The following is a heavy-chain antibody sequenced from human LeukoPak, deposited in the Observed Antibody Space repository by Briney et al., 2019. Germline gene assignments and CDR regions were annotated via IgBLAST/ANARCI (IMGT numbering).Heavy chain of an antibody. J-gene: IGHJ4*02. Sequence: PSETLSLTCTVSGGSTSSYYWSWIRQPPGKGLEWIGYIYYSGSTNYNPSLKSRVTMSVDTSKKQFSLKLSSVTAADTAVDYCASGGYSYGSDYWGQGTLVTVSS. CDR1: GGSTSSYY. V-gene: IGHV4-59*12. D-gene: IGHD5-18*01. CDR2: IYYSGST. CDR3: ASGGYSYGSDY.